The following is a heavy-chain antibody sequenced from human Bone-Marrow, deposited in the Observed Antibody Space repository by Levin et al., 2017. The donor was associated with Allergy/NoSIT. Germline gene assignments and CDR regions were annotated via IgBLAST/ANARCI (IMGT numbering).Heavy chain of an antibody. D-gene: IGHD2/OR15-2a*01. CDR2: INTNTGSP. CDR3: ARAVPYCSSTTCFFDY. CDR1: GYSLSFYA. Sequence: EASVKVSCEASGYSLSFYAMNWVRQAPGQGLEWMGWINTNTGSPTYAQGFSGRFVFSFDTSVSTTYLQITSLKAEDTAVYYCARAVPYCSSTTCFFDYWGQGTLVTVSS. V-gene: IGHV7-4-1*02. J-gene: IGHJ4*02.